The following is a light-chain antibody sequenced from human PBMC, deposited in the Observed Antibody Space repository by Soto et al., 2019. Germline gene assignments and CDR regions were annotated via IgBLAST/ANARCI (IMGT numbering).Light chain of an antibody. CDR3: LSYTSSGTYV. CDR1: SSDVGNYKY. Sequence: SALTQPASVSGSPGQSITISCTGTSSDVGNYKYVSWYQQHPGKAPKLMIYEVSNRPSGVSNRFSGSKSGNTASLTISGLQAEDETDYYCLSYTSSGTYVFGTGTKLTVL. V-gene: IGLV2-14*01. J-gene: IGLJ1*01. CDR2: EVS.